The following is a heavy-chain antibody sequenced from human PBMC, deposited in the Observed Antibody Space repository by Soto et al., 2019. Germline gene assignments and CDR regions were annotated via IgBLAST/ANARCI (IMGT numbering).Heavy chain of an antibody. J-gene: IGHJ6*02. D-gene: IGHD5-12*01. CDR2: IYPGDSDT. Sequence: PGESLKISCKGSGYSSTSYWINWVRQMPGKGLEWMGVIYPGDSDTRYSPSFQGQVTISADKSINTAYLQWRSLKASDTAVYYCARHRGSPGSYFGMDVWGQGTTVTVSS. CDR3: ARHRGSPGSYFGMDV. V-gene: IGHV5-51*01. CDR1: GYSSTSYW.